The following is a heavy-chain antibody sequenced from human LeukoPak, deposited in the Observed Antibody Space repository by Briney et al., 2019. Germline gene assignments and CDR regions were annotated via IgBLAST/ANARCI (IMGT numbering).Heavy chain of an antibody. V-gene: IGHV4-39*07. CDR1: GVSISSSSYY. Sequence: SSETLSLTCTVSGVSISSSSYYWGWIRQPPGKGLEWIGSIYYSGSTYYNPSLKSRVTISVDTSKNQFSLKLSSVTAADTAVYYCARVNCGGDCSYYYYYYGMDVWGQGTTVTVSS. D-gene: IGHD2-21*02. J-gene: IGHJ6*02. CDR3: ARVNCGGDCSYYYYYYGMDV. CDR2: IYYSGST.